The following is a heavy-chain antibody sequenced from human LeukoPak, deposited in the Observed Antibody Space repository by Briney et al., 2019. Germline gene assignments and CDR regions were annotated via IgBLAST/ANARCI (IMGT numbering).Heavy chain of an antibody. V-gene: IGHV3-33*08. Sequence: GGSLRLSCAASGFTFSNYGMHWVRQAPGKGLEWVAVIRNDGINKNYADSVKGRFTISRDNSKNSVYLQMNSLRSDDTAVSYCAREVDDSHYYYYGMDVWGQGTTVTVSS. CDR1: GFTFSNYG. J-gene: IGHJ6*02. D-gene: IGHD5-12*01. CDR2: IRNDGINK. CDR3: AREVDDSHYYYYGMDV.